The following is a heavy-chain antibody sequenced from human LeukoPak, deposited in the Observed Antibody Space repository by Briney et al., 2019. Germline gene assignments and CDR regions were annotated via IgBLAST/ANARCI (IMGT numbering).Heavy chain of an antibody. D-gene: IGHD6-19*01. Sequence: SETLSLTCTVSGGSISSYYWSWIRQPPGKGLEWIGYIYYSGSTNYNPSLKSRVTISVDTSKNQFSLKLSSVTAADTAVYYCARHESSGWYYFDYWGQGTLVTVSS. CDR3: ARHESSGWYYFDY. CDR1: GGSISSYY. V-gene: IGHV4-59*08. CDR2: IYYSGST. J-gene: IGHJ4*02.